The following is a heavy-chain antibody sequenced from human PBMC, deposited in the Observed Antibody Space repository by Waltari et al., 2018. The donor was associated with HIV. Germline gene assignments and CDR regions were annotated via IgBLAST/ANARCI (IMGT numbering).Heavy chain of an antibody. CDR1: GFTFSNFG. V-gene: IGHV3-33*01. D-gene: IGHD6-19*01. CDR3: ARGGEALALDY. CDR2: IWYDGSNK. J-gene: IGHJ4*02. Sequence: QVQLVESGGGVVQPGRSLSLSCAASGFTFSNFGMYWVRQAPGRGLDWGALIWYDGSNKYYADSVKGRFTISRDNSKNTLYLQMNSLRAEDTAVYYWARGGEALALDYWGQGTLVTVSS.